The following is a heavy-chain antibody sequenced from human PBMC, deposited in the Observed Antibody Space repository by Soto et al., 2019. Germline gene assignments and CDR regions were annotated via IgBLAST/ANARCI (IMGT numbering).Heavy chain of an antibody. CDR2: IIPIFGTA. CDR3: ATPRAPSAYYGMDV. CDR1: GGTFSSYA. Sequence: GASVKVSCKASGGTFSSYAISWVRQAPGQGLEWMGGIIPIFGTANYAQKFQGRVTITADRSTSTAYMELSSLRSEDTAVYYCATPRAPSAYYGMDVWGQGTTVTVSS. J-gene: IGHJ6*02. V-gene: IGHV1-69*06.